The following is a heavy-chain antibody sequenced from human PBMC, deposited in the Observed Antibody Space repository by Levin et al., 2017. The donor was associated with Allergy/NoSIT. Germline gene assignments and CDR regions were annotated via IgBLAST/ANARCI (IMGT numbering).Heavy chain of an antibody. J-gene: IGHJ2*01. CDR2: ISSSSSYI. V-gene: IGHV3-21*01. CDR3: ARDGEMATITYFDL. Sequence: GESLKISCAASGFTFSSYSMNWVRQAPGKGLEWVSSISSSSSYIYYADSVKGRFTISRDNAKNSLYLQMNSLRAEDTAVYYCARDGEMATITYFDLWGRGTLVTVSS. D-gene: IGHD5-24*01. CDR1: GFTFSSYS.